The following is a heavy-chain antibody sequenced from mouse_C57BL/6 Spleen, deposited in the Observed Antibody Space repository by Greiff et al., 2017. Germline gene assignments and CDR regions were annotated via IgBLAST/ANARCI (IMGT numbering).Heavy chain of an antibody. V-gene: IGHV1-52*01. D-gene: IGHD2-4*01. CDR2: IDPSDSET. CDR1: DYTFTSYW. CDR3: ARYDYDQAWFAY. J-gene: IGHJ3*01. Sequence: QVQLQQPGAELVRPGSSVKLSCKASDYTFTSYWMHWVKQRPIQGLEWIGNIDPSDSETHYNQKFKDKATLTVDKSSSTAYMQLSSLTSEDSAVYYCARYDYDQAWFAYWGQGTLVTVSA.